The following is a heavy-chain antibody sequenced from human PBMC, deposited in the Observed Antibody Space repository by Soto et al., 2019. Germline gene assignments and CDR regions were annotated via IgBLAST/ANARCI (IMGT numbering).Heavy chain of an antibody. CDR3: ARGGKTWFDP. CDR2: IIPIFGTA. CDR1: GGTFSSYA. J-gene: IGHJ5*02. V-gene: IGHV1-69*13. Sequence: ASVKVSCKASGGTFSSYAISWVRQAPGQGLEWMGGIIPIFGTANYAQKFQGGVTITADESTSTAYMELSSLRPEDTAVYYCARGGKTWFDPWGQGTLVTAPQ.